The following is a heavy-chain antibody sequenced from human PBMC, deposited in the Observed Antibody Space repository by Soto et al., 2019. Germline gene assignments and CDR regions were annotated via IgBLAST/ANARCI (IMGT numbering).Heavy chain of an antibody. CDR3: AKDASVAATPYYFDY. V-gene: IGHV3-9*01. J-gene: IGHJ4*02. CDR2: ISWNSGSI. Sequence: ESGGGLVQPGRSLRLSCAASGFTFDDYAMHWVRQAPGKGLEWVSGISWNSGSIGYADSVKGRFTISRDNAKNSLYLQMNSLRAEDTALYYCAKDASVAATPYYFDYWGQGTLVTVSS. D-gene: IGHD2-15*01. CDR1: GFTFDDYA.